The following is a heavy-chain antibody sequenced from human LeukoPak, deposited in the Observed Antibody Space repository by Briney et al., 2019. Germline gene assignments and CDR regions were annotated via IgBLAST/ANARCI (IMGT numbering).Heavy chain of an antibody. V-gene: IGHV3-7*01. CDR1: GFTFSSYW. Sequence: GGSLRLSCAASGFTFSSYWMSWIRQAPGKGLEWVAHIKEDGSEKVYVDSVKGRFTISRDNAKNSLYLQMNSLTGEDTAVYYCARDSAETNYYYYYGMDVWGQGTTVTVSS. J-gene: IGHJ6*02. CDR2: IKEDGSEK. CDR3: ARDSAETNYYYYYGMDV. D-gene: IGHD1-14*01.